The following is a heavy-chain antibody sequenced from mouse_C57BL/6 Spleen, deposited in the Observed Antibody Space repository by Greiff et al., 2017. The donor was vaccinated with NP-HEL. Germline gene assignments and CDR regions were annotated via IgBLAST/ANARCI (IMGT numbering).Heavy chain of an antibody. V-gene: IGHV3-1*01. CDR3: ARRGDYDDFDY. Sequence: EVQLQESGPGMVKPSQSLSLTCTVTGYSITSGYDWHWIRHFPGNKLEWMGYISYSGSTNYNPSLKSRISITHDTSKNHFFLKLNSVTTEDTATYYCARRGDYDDFDYWGQGTTLTVSS. CDR1: GYSITSGYD. D-gene: IGHD2-4*01. J-gene: IGHJ2*01. CDR2: ISYSGST.